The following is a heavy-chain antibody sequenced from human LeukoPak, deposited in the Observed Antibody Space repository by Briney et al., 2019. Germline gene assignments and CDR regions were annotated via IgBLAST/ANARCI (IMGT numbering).Heavy chain of an antibody. J-gene: IGHJ4*02. V-gene: IGHV1-46*01. Sequence: GSSVKVSCKASGGTFSNYVISWVRQAPGQGLEWMGIINPSGGSTSCAQKFQGRVTMTRDTSTSTVYMELSSLRSEDTAVYYCATQYDSSGYYPFDYWGQGTLVTVSS. CDR3: ATQYDSSGYYPFDY. CDR1: GGTFSNYV. CDR2: INPSGGST. D-gene: IGHD3-22*01.